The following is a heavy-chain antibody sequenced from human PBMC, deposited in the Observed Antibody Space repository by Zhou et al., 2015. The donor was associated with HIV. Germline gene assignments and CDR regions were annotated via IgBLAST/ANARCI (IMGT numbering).Heavy chain of an antibody. Sequence: QVQLVQSGAEVKKPGASVKVSCKASGYTFTSYGISWVRQAPGQGLEWMGWISAYNGNTNYAQKLQGRVTMTTDTSTSTAYMELRSLRSDDTAVYYCARDRKPLRVGVVGATVAFDYVGPGNPGHRLL. CDR2: ISAYNGNT. CDR1: GYTFTSYG. V-gene: IGHV1-18*01. J-gene: IGHJ4*02. CDR3: ARDRKPLRVGVVGATVAFDY. D-gene: IGHD1-26*01.